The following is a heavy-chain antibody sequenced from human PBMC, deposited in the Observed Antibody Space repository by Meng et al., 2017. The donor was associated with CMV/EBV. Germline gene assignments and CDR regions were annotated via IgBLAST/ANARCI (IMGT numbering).Heavy chain of an antibody. CDR2: IYPGDSDT. Sequence: GESLMISCKGSGYSFTSYWIGWVRQMPGKGLEWMGIIYPGDSDTSYSPSFQGQVTISADKSISTAYLQWSSLKASDTAMYYCTKNSPSTAADVWGQGTTVTVSS. CDR3: TKNSPSTAADV. J-gene: IGHJ6*02. V-gene: IGHV5-51*01. CDR1: GYSFTSYW.